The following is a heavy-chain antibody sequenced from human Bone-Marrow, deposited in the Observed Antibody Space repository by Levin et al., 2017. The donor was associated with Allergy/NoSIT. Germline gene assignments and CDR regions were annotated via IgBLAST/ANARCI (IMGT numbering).Heavy chain of an antibody. CDR1: GDSVTSGGHY. J-gene: IGHJ4*02. D-gene: IGHD6-19*01. CDR3: ARDLGWLAFFDY. V-gene: IGHV4-61*02. Sequence: SETLSLTCSVSGDSVTSGGHYWSWIRQPAGTGLEWIGRVSPSGNTDYNPSLKSRVTISADPSKNQFSLRLSSVTAADTAMYYCARDLGWLAFFDYWGRGTLVSVSS. CDR2: VSPSGNT.